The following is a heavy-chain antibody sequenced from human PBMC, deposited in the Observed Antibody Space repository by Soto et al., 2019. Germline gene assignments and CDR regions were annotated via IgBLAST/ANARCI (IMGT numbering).Heavy chain of an antibody. CDR2: IDHSGYT. J-gene: IGHJ5*02. CDR3: ALSLSGSYYHGNWFDP. Sequence: SETLSLTCAVYGGSSSGYYWNWIRQPPGKGLEWIGEIDHSGYTNYNPSLKSRVTISVDTSKNQFSLRLTNMDPVDTATYYCALSLSGSYYHGNWFDPWGQGTLVTVSS. D-gene: IGHD1-26*01. V-gene: IGHV4-34*01. CDR1: GGSSSGYY.